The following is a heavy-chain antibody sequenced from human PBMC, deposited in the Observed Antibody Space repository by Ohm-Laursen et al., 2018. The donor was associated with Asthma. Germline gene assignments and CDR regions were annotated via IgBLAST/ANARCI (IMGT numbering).Heavy chain of an antibody. Sequence: SETLSLTCPVSGGSISSYYWSWIRQPPGKGLEWIGYIYYSGSTNYNPSLKSRVTISVDTSKNQFSLKLSSVTAADTAVYYCARDPSDYRDYYYGMDVWGQGTTVTVSS. CDR1: GGSISSYY. V-gene: IGHV4-59*01. D-gene: IGHD4-11*01. CDR2: IYYSGST. CDR3: ARDPSDYRDYYYGMDV. J-gene: IGHJ6*02.